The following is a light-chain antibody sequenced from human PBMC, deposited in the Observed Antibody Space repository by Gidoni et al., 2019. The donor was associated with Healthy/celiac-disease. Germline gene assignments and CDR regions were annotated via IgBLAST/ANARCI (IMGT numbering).Light chain of an antibody. CDR3: CSYADSSTAVV. CDR2: EGS. V-gene: IGLV2-23*01. Sequence: QPPLTQPAPVSESPALAITIPCTGTSSDVGSYNLVSWYHQHQGKAPNLMVYEGSKRTSGVSNRFSGSKSGNTTSLTITGLQAEDEADYYCCSYADSSTAVVFGGGTKLTVL. J-gene: IGLJ2*01. CDR1: SSDVGSYNL.